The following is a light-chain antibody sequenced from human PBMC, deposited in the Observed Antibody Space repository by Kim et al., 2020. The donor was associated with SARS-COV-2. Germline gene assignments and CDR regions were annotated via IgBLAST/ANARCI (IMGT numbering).Light chain of an antibody. V-gene: IGLV1-44*01. CDR2: SNN. J-gene: IGLJ3*02. Sequence: GQRFITCCCGSSDIIGSNNDDGYQQNQGPAHNLLIYSNNHRTSGVPDRCCGSRSGTSAALAISGFQAEDEDDYDCAVWDDSLKQGVFGGGTQLTVL. CDR1: SDIIGSNN. CDR3: AVWDDSLKQGV.